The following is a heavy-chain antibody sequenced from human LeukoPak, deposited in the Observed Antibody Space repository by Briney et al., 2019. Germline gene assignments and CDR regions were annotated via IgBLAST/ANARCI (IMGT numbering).Heavy chain of an antibody. CDR2: ISWNSGSI. CDR1: GFTFDDYA. Sequence: SGGSLRLSCAASGFTFDDYAMHWVRQAPGKGLEWVSGISWNSGSIGYADSVKGRFTISRDNAKNSLYLQMNSLRAEDMALYYCAKDIAVAGATFSGSAAFDIWGQGTMVTVSS. V-gene: IGHV3-9*03. J-gene: IGHJ3*02. CDR3: AKDIAVAGATFSGSAAFDI. D-gene: IGHD1-26*01.